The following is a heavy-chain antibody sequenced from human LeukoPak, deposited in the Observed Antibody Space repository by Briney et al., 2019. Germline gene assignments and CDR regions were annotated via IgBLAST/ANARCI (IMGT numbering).Heavy chain of an antibody. D-gene: IGHD4-23*01. J-gene: IGHJ4*02. CDR1: GFTFSSYG. CDR3: ARELYGGAYDY. Sequence: GGSLRLSCAASGFTFSSYGMSWVRQAPGKGLEWVSSISSSNSYIYYADSLKGRFTISRDNAKNSLYLQMNSLRAEDTAVYYCARELYGGAYDYWGQGTLVTVSS. V-gene: IGHV3-21*01. CDR2: ISSSNSYI.